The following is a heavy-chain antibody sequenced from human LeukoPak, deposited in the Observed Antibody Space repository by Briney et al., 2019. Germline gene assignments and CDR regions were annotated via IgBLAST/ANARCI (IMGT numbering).Heavy chain of an antibody. V-gene: IGHV4-34*01. J-gene: IGHJ6*02. D-gene: IGHD3-10*01. Sequence: GSLRLSCAASGLTLSNYWMSWIRQPPGKGLEWIGEINHSGSTNYNPSLKSRVTISVDTSKNQFSLKLSSVTAADTAVYYCARDLWFGEIGMDVWGQGTTVTVSS. CDR3: ARDLWFGEIGMDV. CDR2: INHSGST. CDR1: GLTLSNYW.